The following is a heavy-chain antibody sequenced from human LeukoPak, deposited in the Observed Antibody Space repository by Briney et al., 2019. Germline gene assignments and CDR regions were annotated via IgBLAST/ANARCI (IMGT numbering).Heavy chain of an antibody. J-gene: IGHJ4*02. CDR2: ISGSSGSI. CDR1: GFTFSSCA. D-gene: IGHD4-17*01. Sequence: PGGSLRLSCAASGFTFSSCAMSWVRQAPGKGLEWVSTISGSSGSILYADSVQGRYTISRDNSKNTLYLQMNSLRADDTAVYYCAKTTVTSRLDYWGQGTLVTVSS. CDR3: AKTTVTSRLDY. V-gene: IGHV3-23*01.